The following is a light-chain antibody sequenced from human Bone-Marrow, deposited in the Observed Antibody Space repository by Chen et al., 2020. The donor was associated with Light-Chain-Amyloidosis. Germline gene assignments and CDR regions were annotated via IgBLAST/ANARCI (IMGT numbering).Light chain of an antibody. J-gene: IGLJ2*01. CDR2: EDK. V-gene: IGLV3-1*01. Sequence: SYELTQPPSVSVSPGQTASITCSGDKLGDRYTYWYQLKSGQSPVLVIYEDKKWPSGIPERFSGSNSGNTATLTISGTQPMDEADYYCQAWDSSTVIFGGGTKLTVL. CDR3: QAWDSSTVI. CDR1: KLGDRY.